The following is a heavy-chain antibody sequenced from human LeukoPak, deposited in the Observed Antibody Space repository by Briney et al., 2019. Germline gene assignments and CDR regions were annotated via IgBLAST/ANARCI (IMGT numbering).Heavy chain of an antibody. CDR2: INHSGST. D-gene: IGHD5-18*01. CDR3: ARLVYGYGYEY. Sequence: SETLSLTCAVYGGSFSGYYWSWIRQPPGKGLEWIGEINHSGSTNYNPSLKSRVTISVDTSKNQFSLKLSSVTAADTAVYYCARLVYGYGYEYGGQGTLVTVSS. CDR1: GGSFSGYY. V-gene: IGHV4-34*01. J-gene: IGHJ4*02.